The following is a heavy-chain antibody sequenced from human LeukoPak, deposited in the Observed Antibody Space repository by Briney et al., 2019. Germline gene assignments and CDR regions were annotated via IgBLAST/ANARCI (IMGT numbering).Heavy chain of an antibody. Sequence: ASVKVSCKASGYTFTGYYMHWVRQAPGQGLEWMGWINPNSGGTNYAQKFQGRVTMTRDTSISTAYMELSRLRSDDTAVYYCARVRVYYDSSGNHDAFDIWGQGTMVTVSS. J-gene: IGHJ3*02. V-gene: IGHV1-2*02. CDR2: INPNSGGT. CDR3: ARVRVYYDSSGNHDAFDI. D-gene: IGHD3-22*01. CDR1: GYTFTGYY.